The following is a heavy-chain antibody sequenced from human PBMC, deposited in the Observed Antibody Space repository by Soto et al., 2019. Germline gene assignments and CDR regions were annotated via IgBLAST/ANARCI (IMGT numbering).Heavy chain of an antibody. V-gene: IGHV1-3*01. J-gene: IGHJ6*03. Sequence: ASVKVSCKASGYTFTSYAMHWVRQAPGQRLEWMGWINAGNGNTKYSQKFQGRVTITRDTSASTAYMELSSLRSEDTAVYYCAYGRYYYYYMDVRGKGTTVTVSS. CDR3: AYGRYYYYYMDV. CDR2: INAGNGNT. CDR1: GYTFTSYA. D-gene: IGHD4-17*01.